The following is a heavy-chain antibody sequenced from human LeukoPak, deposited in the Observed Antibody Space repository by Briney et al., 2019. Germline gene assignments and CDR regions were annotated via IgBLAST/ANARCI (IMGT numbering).Heavy chain of an antibody. CDR3: ARSQQGEAAAPFDY. CDR2: MNPNSGNT. D-gene: IGHD6-13*01. Sequence: ASVKVSCKASGYTFTSYGISWVRQAPGQGLEWMGWMNPNSGNTGYAQKFQGRVTMTRNTSISTPYMELSSLRSEDTAVYYCARSQQGEAAAPFDYWGQGTLVTVSS. CDR1: GYTFTSYG. V-gene: IGHV1-8*02. J-gene: IGHJ4*02.